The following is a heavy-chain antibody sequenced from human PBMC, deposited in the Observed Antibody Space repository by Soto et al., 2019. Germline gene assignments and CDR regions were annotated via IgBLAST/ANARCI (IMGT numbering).Heavy chain of an antibody. J-gene: IGHJ4*02. Sequence: QVQLVESGGGLVKPGGSLRLSCAASGFTFSDYYMTWIRQAPGKGLEWVSYISSGTTYTHFADSVKGRFTISRDNAKHSLYLQMNSLKAEDTAIYDCARQDATTVGYVDSWGQGTLVTVSS. CDR1: GFTFSDYY. CDR2: ISSGTTYT. V-gene: IGHV3-11*06. D-gene: IGHD4-17*01. CDR3: ARQDATTVGYVDS.